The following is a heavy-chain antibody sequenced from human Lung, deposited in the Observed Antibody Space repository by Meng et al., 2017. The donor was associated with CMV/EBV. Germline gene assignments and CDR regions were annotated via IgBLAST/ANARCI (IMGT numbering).Heavy chain of an antibody. CDR1: GDSVSSNSAA. V-gene: IGHV6-1*01. CDR2: TYYRSKWYH. CDR3: ARGINGGCGD. Sequence: GHLPQSVPGQVKPSSTLSRTSAISGDSVSSNSAAWHCIRQSPTRGLEWLGRTYYRSKWYHEYAVSVKSRITISPDTPKNQFSLQLNSMTPEDTAVYYCARGINGGCGDWGQGTLVTVFS. J-gene: IGHJ4*02. D-gene: IGHD4-23*01.